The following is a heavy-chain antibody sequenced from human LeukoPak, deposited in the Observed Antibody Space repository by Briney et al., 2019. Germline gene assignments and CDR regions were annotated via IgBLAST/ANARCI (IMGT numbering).Heavy chain of an antibody. CDR3: ARFRDDFPDY. CDR1: GYSFTSYW. J-gene: IGHJ4*02. CDR2: ILPGDSDS. V-gene: IGHV5-51*01. Sequence: GESLKISCEGSGYSFTSYWIGWVRPRPGKGLEWMGIILPGDSDSRYSPSLQGQVTISVDKSISTAYLQWNSLKASDTAIYYCARFRDDFPDYWGQGTLIIVSS. D-gene: IGHD5-24*01.